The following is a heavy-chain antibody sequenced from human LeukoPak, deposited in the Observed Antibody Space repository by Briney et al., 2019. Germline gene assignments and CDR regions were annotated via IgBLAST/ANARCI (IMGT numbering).Heavy chain of an antibody. Sequence: SETLSLTCTVSGGSVSSGSYYWSWIRQPPGKGLEWIGYIYYSGSTNYNPSLKSRVTISVDTSKNQFSLKLSSVTAADTAVYYCARAVYDYDSSGYYLGFDYWGQGTLVTVSS. CDR1: GGSVSSGSYY. CDR2: IYYSGST. D-gene: IGHD3-22*01. V-gene: IGHV4-61*01. CDR3: ARAVYDYDSSGYYLGFDY. J-gene: IGHJ4*02.